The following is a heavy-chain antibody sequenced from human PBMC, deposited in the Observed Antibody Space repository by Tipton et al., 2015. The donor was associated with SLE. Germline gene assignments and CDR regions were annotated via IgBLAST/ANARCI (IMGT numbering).Heavy chain of an antibody. Sequence: GLVKPSETLSLTCTVSGASMTNNYWSWIRQPPGQGLEWIGYVHYSGSTNSNPSLKSRVTMSVDTSKNQFSLKLGSVTAADTAVYYCARVTHIYYSYYMDVWGKGTTVTVSS. CDR3: ARVTHIYYSYYMDV. V-gene: IGHV4-59*01. J-gene: IGHJ6*03. CDR2: VHYSGST. CDR1: GASMTNNY.